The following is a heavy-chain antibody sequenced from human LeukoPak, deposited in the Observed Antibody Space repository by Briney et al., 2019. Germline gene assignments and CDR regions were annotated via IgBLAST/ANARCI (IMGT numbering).Heavy chain of an antibody. V-gene: IGHV3-7*01. CDR1: GFTFSDYW. J-gene: IGHJ4*02. D-gene: IGHD3-16*01. Sequence: PGGSLRLSCAASGFTFSDYWIDWVRQAPGKGLEWVANIKKDGSDKYFLESVKGRFTISRDNSKNTLYVQMNSLRVEDTAVYYCARWGDGKMFDYWGQGTLVTVSS. CDR2: IKKDGSDK. CDR3: ARWGDGKMFDY.